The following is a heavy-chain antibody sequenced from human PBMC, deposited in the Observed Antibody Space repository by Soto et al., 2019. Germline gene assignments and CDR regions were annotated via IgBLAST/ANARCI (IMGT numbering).Heavy chain of an antibody. J-gene: IGHJ4*02. CDR2: ISGSSTYI. Sequence: PGGSLRLSCAASGFTFSAYSMNWVRQAPGKGLEWVSSISGSSTYIYYADSVKGRFTISRGNAKNSLYLQMNSLRVEDTAVYYCAREARDDYWGQGTLVTVSS. D-gene: IGHD3-10*01. V-gene: IGHV3-21*06. CDR1: GFTFSAYS. CDR3: AREARDDY.